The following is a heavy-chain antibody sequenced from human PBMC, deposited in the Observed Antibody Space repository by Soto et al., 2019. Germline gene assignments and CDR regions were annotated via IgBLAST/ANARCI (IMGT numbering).Heavy chain of an antibody. V-gene: IGHV3-30*18. CDR1: GFTFSSYG. CDR3: ANLYGSGSYLSDYYYGMDV. CDR2: ISYDGSNK. D-gene: IGHD3-10*01. J-gene: IGHJ6*02. Sequence: QVQLVESGGGVVQPGRSLRLSCAASGFTFSSYGMHWVRQAPGKGLEWVAVISYDGSNKYYADSVKGRFTISRDNSKNTLYLQMNSLRAEDTAVYYCANLYGSGSYLSDYYYGMDVWGQGTTVTVSS.